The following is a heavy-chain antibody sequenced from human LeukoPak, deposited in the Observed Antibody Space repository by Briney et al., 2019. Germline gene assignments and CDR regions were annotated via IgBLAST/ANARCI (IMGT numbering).Heavy chain of an antibody. CDR1: GFTFGSHA. CDR3: GITTVGYSSGQKPAWPVDY. CDR2: IFGSGGSP. V-gene: IGHV3-23*01. D-gene: IGHD5-18*01. J-gene: IGHJ4*02. Sequence: GGSLRLSCEASGFTFGSHAMYWVRQAPGKGLEWVAGIFGSGGSPHYADPVKGRFTISRDNSRNTVYLQINSLRAEDTAVYYCGITTVGYSSGQKPAWPVDYWGQGTLVTVSS.